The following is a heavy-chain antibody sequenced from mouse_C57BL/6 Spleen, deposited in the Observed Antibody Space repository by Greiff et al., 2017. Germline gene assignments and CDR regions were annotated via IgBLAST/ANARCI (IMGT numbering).Heavy chain of an antibody. V-gene: IGHV1-4*01. CDR1: GYTFTGYK. CDR2: INPGTGYT. J-gene: IGHJ1*03. CDR3: ARSYYYGSSYYWYFDD. Sequence: VQLQQSGAELVRPGASVTLSCKASGYTFTGYKMHWVKQRPGQGLEWIGYINPGTGYTTYNQKFKDKAILTADKSSSTAYMQLSSLTSEDSAVYYCARSYYYGSSYYWYFDDWGTGTTVTVSS. D-gene: IGHD1-1*01.